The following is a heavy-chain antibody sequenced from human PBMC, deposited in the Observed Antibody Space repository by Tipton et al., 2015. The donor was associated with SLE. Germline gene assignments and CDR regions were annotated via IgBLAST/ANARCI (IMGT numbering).Heavy chain of an antibody. Sequence: GLVKPSETLALTCTVSGDSINSFNYYWGWIRQPPGKGLEWIGSVYYTGSTFFSPSLKSRVAISIDTSKNEFSLHLRSVTAADTAVYYCARHWGGLGASWGQGILVPVSS. V-gene: IGHV4-39*07. J-gene: IGHJ5*02. D-gene: IGHD3-16*01. CDR1: GDSINSFNYY. CDR3: ARHWGGLGAS. CDR2: VYYTGST.